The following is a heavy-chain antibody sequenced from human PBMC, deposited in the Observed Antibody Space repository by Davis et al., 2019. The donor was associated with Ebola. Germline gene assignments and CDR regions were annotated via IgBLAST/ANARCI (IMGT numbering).Heavy chain of an antibody. CDR2: INPNSGGT. D-gene: IGHD6-13*01. Sequence: ASVKVSCKASGYTFTGYYMHWVRQAPGQGLEWMGWINPNSGGTNYAQKFQGWVTMTRDTSISTAYMELSSLRSEDTAVYYCARDPLYSSSWYGWFDPWGQGTLVTVSS. CDR1: GYTFTGYY. J-gene: IGHJ5*02. CDR3: ARDPLYSSSWYGWFDP. V-gene: IGHV1-2*04.